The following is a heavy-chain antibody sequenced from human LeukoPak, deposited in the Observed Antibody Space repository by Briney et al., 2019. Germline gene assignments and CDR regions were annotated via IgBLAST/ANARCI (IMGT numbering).Heavy chain of an antibody. CDR1: GGSFSGYY. CDR2: INHSGST. J-gene: IGHJ4*02. D-gene: IGHD3-10*01. Sequence: SETLSLTCAVYGGSFSGYYWSWIRQPPGKGLEWIGEINHSGSTNYNPSLKSRVTISVDTSKNQFSLKLSSVIAADTAVYYCARTNLIWFGERGYFDYWGQGTLVTVSS. CDR3: ARTNLIWFGERGYFDY. V-gene: IGHV4-34*01.